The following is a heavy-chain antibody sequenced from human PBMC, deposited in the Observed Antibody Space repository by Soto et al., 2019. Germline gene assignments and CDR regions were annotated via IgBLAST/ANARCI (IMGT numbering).Heavy chain of an antibody. V-gene: IGHV4-59*08. CDR1: DGSISGLY. Sequence: QVQLQESGPGLVRPSETLSLTCSVSDGSISGLYWTWVRQSPGKGLEWIGWIYSSGTTNYNPSLRSRVAFSVDTSTNQSSLKLTSVTAADTAIYYCARLRNHYFMDAWGKGTTVVVAS. J-gene: IGHJ6*03. CDR2: IYSSGTT. CDR3: ARLRNHYFMDA. D-gene: IGHD1-1*01.